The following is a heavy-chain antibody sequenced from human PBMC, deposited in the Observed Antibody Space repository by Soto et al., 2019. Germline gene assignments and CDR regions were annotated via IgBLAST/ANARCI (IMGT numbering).Heavy chain of an antibody. J-gene: IGHJ4*02. Sequence: GGSLRLSCVASGFTFSRYEMNWVRQAPGKGLEWVSYISSGATTIDYADSVKGRFTISRDNAKNSLYLQMNSLRAEDTAVYYCARWLWFGEFSYYFDYWGQGTLVTVSS. CDR2: ISSGATTI. V-gene: IGHV3-48*03. CDR1: GFTFSRYE. D-gene: IGHD3-10*01. CDR3: ARWLWFGEFSYYFDY.